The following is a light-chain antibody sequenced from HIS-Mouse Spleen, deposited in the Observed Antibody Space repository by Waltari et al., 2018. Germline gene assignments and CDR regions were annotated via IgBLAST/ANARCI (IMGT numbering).Light chain of an antibody. J-gene: IGLJ2*01. Sequence: SYELTQPPSVSVSPGQTASITCSGDKLGEKYACCYQQKPGQSPVLVIYPDSKRPSGIPERFSGSNSGNTATLTISGTQAMDEADYYCQAWDSSTARVVFGGGTKLTVL. CDR3: QAWDSSTARVV. CDR2: PDS. CDR1: KLGEKY. V-gene: IGLV3-1*01.